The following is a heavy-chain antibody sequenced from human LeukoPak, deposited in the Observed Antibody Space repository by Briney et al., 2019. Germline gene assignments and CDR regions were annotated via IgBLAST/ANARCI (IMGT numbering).Heavy chain of an antibody. CDR3: ARDLVPAAIGYNWFDP. Sequence: GASVKVSCKASGGTFSSYAISWVRQAPGQGLEWMGRIIPILGIANYAQKFQGRVTITADKSTSTAYMELRSLRSDDTAVYYCARDLVPAAIGYNWFDPWGQGTLVTVSS. V-gene: IGHV1-69*04. J-gene: IGHJ5*02. CDR2: IIPILGIA. D-gene: IGHD2-2*02. CDR1: GGTFSSYA.